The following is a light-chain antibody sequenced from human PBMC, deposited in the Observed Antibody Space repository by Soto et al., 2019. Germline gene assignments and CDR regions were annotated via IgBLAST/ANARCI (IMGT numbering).Light chain of an antibody. CDR3: SSYTTTSTLV. CDR2: EVS. Sequence: QSALTQPASVSGSPGQSITISCTGTSTDVGGYDHVSWYQQHPGKAPKLIICEVSDRPSGVSNRFTGSKSGNTASLTISGLQAEDEADYYCSSYTTTSTLVFGGGTKLTVL. CDR1: STDVGGYDH. J-gene: IGLJ3*02. V-gene: IGLV2-14*01.